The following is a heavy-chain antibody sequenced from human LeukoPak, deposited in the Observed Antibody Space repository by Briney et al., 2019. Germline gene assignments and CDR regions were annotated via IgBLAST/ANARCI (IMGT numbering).Heavy chain of an antibody. V-gene: IGHV4-59*01. J-gene: IGHJ3*02. Sequence: PSETLSLTCTDSGGSIGSYYWSWIRQPPGKGLEWIGYIYYSGSTNYNPSLKSRVTISVDTSKNQFSLKLSSVTAADTAVYYCARESITGAEGAFDIWGQGTMVTVSS. CDR1: GGSIGSYY. CDR3: ARESITGAEGAFDI. CDR2: IYYSGST. D-gene: IGHD1-20*01.